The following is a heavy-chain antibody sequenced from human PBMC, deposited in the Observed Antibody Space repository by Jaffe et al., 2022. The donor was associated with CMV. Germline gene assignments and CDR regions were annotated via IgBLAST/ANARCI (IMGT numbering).Heavy chain of an antibody. CDR2: INHSGST. CDR1: GGSFSGYY. J-gene: IGHJ4*02. D-gene: IGHD6-13*01. V-gene: IGHV4-34*01. CDR3: ARALKVAAAGPGYFDY. Sequence: QVQLQQWGAGLLKPSETLSLTCAVYGGSFSGYYWSWIRQPPGKGLEWIGEINHSGSTNYNPSLKSRVTISVDTSKNQFSLKLSSVTAADTAVYYCARALKVAAAGPGYFDYWGQGTLVTVSS.